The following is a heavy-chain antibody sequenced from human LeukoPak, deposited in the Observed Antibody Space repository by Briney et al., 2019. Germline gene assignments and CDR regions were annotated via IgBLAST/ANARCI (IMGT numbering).Heavy chain of an antibody. CDR2: INTNTGNP. CDR1: GYTFTSYY. J-gene: IGHJ4*02. V-gene: IGHV7-4-1*02. Sequence: ASVKVSCKASGYTFTSYYMHWVRQAPGQGLEWMGWINTNTGNPTYAQGFTGRFVSSLDTSVSTAYLQISSLKAEDTAVYYCARESEYYYDSSFPNENDDYWGQGTLVTVSS. D-gene: IGHD3-22*01. CDR3: ARESEYYYDSSFPNENDDY.